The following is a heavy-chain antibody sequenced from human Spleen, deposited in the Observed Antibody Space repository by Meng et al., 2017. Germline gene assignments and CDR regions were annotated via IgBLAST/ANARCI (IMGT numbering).Heavy chain of an antibody. D-gene: IGHD5-18*01. CDR2: IFYTGTT. CDR1: GGSILNSNW. V-gene: IGHV4-4*02. Sequence: VQVPVSGPGSVKPSGTLSLTCAVSGGSILNSNWWSLVRQFPGKGLELIGDIFYTGTTNYNPSLKRRVTISVDKSKHQFSLILTSVTAADTATYYCAGVDVDTGVPSWGQGTLVTVSS. CDR3: AGVDVDTGVPS. J-gene: IGHJ5*02.